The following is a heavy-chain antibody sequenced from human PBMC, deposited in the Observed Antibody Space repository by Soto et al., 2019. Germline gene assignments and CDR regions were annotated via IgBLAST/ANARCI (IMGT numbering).Heavy chain of an antibody. CDR1: GFTFRSYG. CDR3: ARVMYSPSAAPFRYYGMDI. V-gene: IGHV3-33*01. Sequence: QVQLVESGGGVVQPGRSLRLSCAASGFTFRSYGMHWVRQAPGKGLEWVAVIWYDGGNKHYADSVKGRFTISRENTKNSLYLQRNTRGAEDAAVYYSARVMYSPSAAPFRYYGMDIWSLGTKDTVSS. CDR2: IWYDGGNK. J-gene: IGHJ6*02. D-gene: IGHD6-13*01.